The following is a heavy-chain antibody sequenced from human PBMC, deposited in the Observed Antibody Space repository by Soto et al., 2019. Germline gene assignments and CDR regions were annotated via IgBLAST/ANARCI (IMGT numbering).Heavy chain of an antibody. J-gene: IGHJ6*02. Sequence: EVQLVESGGGLVQPGGSLRLSCAASGFTVSTDWMYWVRQAPGKGLEWVSVIRSGGNTYYADSVEGRFTISRDNSKNTVYLQMNSLRAEDTAVYYCVRENYYYGMDVGGQGTTVTVSS. CDR3: VRENYYYGMDV. CDR2: IRSGGNT. CDR1: GFTVSTDW. V-gene: IGHV3-66*01.